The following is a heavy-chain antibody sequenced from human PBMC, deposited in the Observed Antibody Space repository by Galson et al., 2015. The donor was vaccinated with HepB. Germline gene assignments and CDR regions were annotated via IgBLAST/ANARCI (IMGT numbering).Heavy chain of an antibody. Sequence: SVKVSCKASGYTFTNYFVHWVRQAPGQGLEWMGWINPDRGGTNYAQKFQGRVIMTGDTSTSTVYMELSSLRSEDTAVYYCAREGGYSSSWGFDYWGQGTLVTVSS. CDR2: INPDRGGT. CDR3: AREGGYSSSWGFDY. J-gene: IGHJ4*02. V-gene: IGHV1-2*02. D-gene: IGHD6-13*01. CDR1: GYTFTNYF.